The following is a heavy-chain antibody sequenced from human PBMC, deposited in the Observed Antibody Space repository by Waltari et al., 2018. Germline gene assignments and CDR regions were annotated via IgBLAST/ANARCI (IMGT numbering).Heavy chain of an antibody. V-gene: IGHV3-30-3*01. J-gene: IGHJ4*02. CDR1: GFTFRSYA. Sequence: QVQLVESGGGVVQPGRSLRLACAASGFTFRSYAMHWGRQAPGKGLEWVAVISYDGSNKYYADSVKGRFTISRDNSKNTLYLQMNSLRAEDTAVYYCARGPGAWAYFDYWGQGTLVTVSS. D-gene: IGHD1-26*01. CDR2: ISYDGSNK. CDR3: ARGPGAWAYFDY.